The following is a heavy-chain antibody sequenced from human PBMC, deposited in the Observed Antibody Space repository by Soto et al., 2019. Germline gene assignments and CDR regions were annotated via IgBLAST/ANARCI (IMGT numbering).Heavy chain of an antibody. CDR1: GASVTSGIYY. CDR3: ARAEGRDGYNLDS. J-gene: IGHJ4*02. D-gene: IGHD5-12*01. V-gene: IGHV4-61*01. Sequence: QVQLQESGPGLVKPSETLSLTCSVSGASVTSGIYYWSWIRQPPGKELEWIGYVFYSGSTKYNPSLKGRVAMSIDSSKNQFSLRLNSVTAADTAMYFCARAEGRDGYNLDSWGLGVLVTVSS. CDR2: VFYSGST.